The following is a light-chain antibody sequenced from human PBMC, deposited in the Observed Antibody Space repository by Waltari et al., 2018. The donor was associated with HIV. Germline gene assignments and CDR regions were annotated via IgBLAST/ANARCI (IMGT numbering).Light chain of an antibody. V-gene: IGLV2-23*02. CDR2: DVT. J-gene: IGLJ3*02. Sequence: QSALTQPASVSGSPGQSITISCTGTSNDLGRYDLVSWYQHQPGRAPKRIIYDVTKWPSGVSHRFSGSKSGATASLTISGLQAEDEADYYCCSYAGITTWVFGGGTKVTVL. CDR3: CSYAGITTWV. CDR1: SNDLGRYDL.